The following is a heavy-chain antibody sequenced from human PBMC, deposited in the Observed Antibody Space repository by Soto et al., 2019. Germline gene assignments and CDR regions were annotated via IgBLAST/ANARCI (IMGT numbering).Heavy chain of an antibody. CDR2: ITGPSAYI. CDR3: ARDEVVVEPADYYFYMDV. V-gene: IGHV3-21*01. J-gene: IGHJ6*03. CDR1: GFTFSSYI. Sequence: GGSLRLSCAASGFTFSSYIMNWVRQAPGKGLEWVSSITGPSAYIYYADSVKGRFTISRDNAKNSLYLQMNSLRAEDTAIYYCARDEVVVEPADYYFYMDVWGKGTTVTVSS. D-gene: IGHD2-2*01.